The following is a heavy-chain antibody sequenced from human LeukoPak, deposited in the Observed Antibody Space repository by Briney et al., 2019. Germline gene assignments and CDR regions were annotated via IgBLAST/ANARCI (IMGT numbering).Heavy chain of an antibody. CDR2: MSPNSGDT. D-gene: IGHD7-27*01. V-gene: IGHV1-8*01. CDR3: ARGPPNWGYGY. CDR1: GYTFTSYD. J-gene: IGHJ4*02. Sequence: EASVKVSCMASGYTFTSYDLNWVRQATGQRPEWMGWMSPNSGDTGYAQKFQDRVTMTRNTSISTPYMELSSLRSDDTAVYYCARGPPNWGYGYWGPGTLVTVSS.